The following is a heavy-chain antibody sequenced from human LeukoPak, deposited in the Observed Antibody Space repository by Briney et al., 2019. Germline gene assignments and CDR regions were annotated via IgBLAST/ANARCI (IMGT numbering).Heavy chain of an antibody. CDR2: INHSGST. J-gene: IGHJ4*02. CDR3: ARLGAYDYVWGSYRHPGRLDY. D-gene: IGHD3-16*02. V-gene: IGHV4-34*01. CDR1: GGSFSGYY. Sequence: SETLSLTCAVYGGSFSGYYWSWIRQRPGKGLEWIGEINHSGSTNYNPSLKSRVTISVDTSKNQFSLKLSSVTAADTAVYYCARLGAYDYVWGSYRHPGRLDYWGQGTLVTVSS.